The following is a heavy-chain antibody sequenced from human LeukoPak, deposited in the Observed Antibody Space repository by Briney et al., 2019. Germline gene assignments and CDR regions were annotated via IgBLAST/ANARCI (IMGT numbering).Heavy chain of an antibody. CDR3: ARKEYYYDTSTYGWFDP. V-gene: IGHV3-7*01. D-gene: IGHD3-22*01. Sequence: PGGSLRLSCAASGFTFSTYWMTWVRQAPGKGLEWLANINQNGSETYYVDSVKGRFTISRDNAKNSLYLQKNSLRVEDTAVYYCARKEYYYDTSTYGWFDPWGQGTLVTVS. J-gene: IGHJ5*02. CDR1: GFTFSTYW. CDR2: INQNGSET.